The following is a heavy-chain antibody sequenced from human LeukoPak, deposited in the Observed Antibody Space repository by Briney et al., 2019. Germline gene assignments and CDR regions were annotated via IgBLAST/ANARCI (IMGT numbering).Heavy chain of an antibody. D-gene: IGHD2-2*01. V-gene: IGHV3-15*01. J-gene: IGHJ5*02. Sequence: GGSLRLSCAASGFTFSNAWMSWVRQAPGKGLEWVGRIKSKTDGGTTDYAAPVKGRFTISRDDSKNTLYLQMTSLKTEDTAVYYCTRGRYCSSTSCSPNWFDPWGQGTLVTVSP. CDR2: IKSKTDGGTT. CDR3: TRGRYCSSTSCSPNWFDP. CDR1: GFTFSNAW.